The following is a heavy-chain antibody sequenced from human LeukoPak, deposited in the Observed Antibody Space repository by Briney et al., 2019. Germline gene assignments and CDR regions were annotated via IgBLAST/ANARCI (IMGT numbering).Heavy chain of an antibody. CDR1: GCTFTSYG. CDR3: ARPAAGFEHFDY. CDR2: ISAYNGNT. D-gene: IGHD6-13*01. Sequence: ASVKVSCKASGCTFTSYGISWVRQDPGQGLEWMGWISAYNGNTNYAQKLQGRVTMTTDTSTSTAYMELRSLRSDDTAVYYCARPAAGFEHFDYWGQGTLVTVSS. J-gene: IGHJ4*02. V-gene: IGHV1-18*01.